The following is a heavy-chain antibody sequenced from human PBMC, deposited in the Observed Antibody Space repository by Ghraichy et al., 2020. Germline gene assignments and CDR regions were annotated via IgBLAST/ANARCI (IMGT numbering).Heavy chain of an antibody. CDR3: ARAYYYDGVGYPNSPYYFDY. CDR1: GASITGGDFY. J-gene: IGHJ4*02. Sequence: SETLSLTCSVSGASITGGDFYWSWIRQSPGKGLEWIGYTYYSGNIYYNPSLAGRVAISADTSRNQFSLKLTSVTPADTAVYYCARAYYYDGVGYPNSPYYFDYWGQGILVTVSS. D-gene: IGHD3-22*01. V-gene: IGHV4-30-4*01. CDR2: TYYSGNI.